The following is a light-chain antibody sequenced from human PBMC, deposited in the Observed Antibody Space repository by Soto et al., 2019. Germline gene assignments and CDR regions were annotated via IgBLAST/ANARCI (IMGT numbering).Light chain of an antibody. CDR3: QQYNNWPYT. CDR1: QSVRSY. CDR2: GAS. Sequence: EIVMTHSPATLSVSPGDRATLSCRASQSVRSYSAWYQQKPGQSPRLLISGASTRATGFPARFSGSGSGTEFTLTISNLQSEDFAVYYCQQYNNWPYTFGQGTKLEIK. V-gene: IGKV3-15*01. J-gene: IGKJ2*01.